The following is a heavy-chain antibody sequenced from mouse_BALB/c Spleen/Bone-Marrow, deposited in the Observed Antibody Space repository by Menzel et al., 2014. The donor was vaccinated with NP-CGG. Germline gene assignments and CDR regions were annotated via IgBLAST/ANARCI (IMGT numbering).Heavy chain of an antibody. CDR3: ARGGGSPFAY. CDR1: GFSLTGYG. V-gene: IGHV2-6-7*01. CDR2: IWVDGST. D-gene: IGHD1-1*02. Sequence: VQGVESGPGLVAPSQSLSITCTASGFSLTGYGVNWVRQPPGKGLEWLGMIWVDGSTDYNSALKSRLSISKDNSKSQVILKMSSLQTDDTARYYCARGGGSPFAYWGQGTLVTVSA. J-gene: IGHJ3*01.